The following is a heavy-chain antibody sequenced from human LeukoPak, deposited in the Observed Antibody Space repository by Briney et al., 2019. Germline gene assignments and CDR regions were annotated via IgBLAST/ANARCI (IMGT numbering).Heavy chain of an antibody. V-gene: IGHV4-39*01. CDR2: IYYSGST. CDR3: ARHVDTATDHFDY. Sequence: SETLSLTCTVSGGSISSSSYYWGWIRQPPGKGLEWIGSIYYSGSTYYNPSLKSRVTISVDTSKNQFSLKLSSVTAADTAVYYCARHVDTATDHFDYWGQGTLVTVSS. D-gene: IGHD5-18*01. J-gene: IGHJ4*02. CDR1: GGSISSSSYY.